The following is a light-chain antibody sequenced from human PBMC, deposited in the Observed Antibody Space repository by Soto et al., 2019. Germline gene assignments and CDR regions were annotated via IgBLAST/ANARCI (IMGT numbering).Light chain of an antibody. J-gene: IGKJ2*01. CDR3: QQYNSWPPHT. V-gene: IGKV3-15*01. Sequence: EIVMTQSPATLSVSPGERATLSCRASQSVSSNLAWHQQKPGQAPRLLIYGASTRATGIPARFSGSGSGTEFTLTISSLQSEYFAVWHCQQYNSWPPHTFGQGTKLEI. CDR2: GAS. CDR1: QSVSSN.